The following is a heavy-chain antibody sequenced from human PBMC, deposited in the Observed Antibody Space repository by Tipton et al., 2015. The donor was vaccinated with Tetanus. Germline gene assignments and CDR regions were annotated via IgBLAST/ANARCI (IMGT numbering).Heavy chain of an antibody. J-gene: IGHJ4*02. CDR2: IAFDGKNE. CDR1: GFTVTSTY. V-gene: IGHV3-30*18. CDR3: AKEFQRARIRFFDS. D-gene: IGHD2-15*01. Sequence: SLRLSCAASGFTVTSTYMAWVRQTPGKGLEWVVVIAFDGKNERYADSVKGRFIISRDNSKNTLYLQMNSLRPEDTAVYYCAKEFQRARIRFFDSWGQGTQVTVSS.